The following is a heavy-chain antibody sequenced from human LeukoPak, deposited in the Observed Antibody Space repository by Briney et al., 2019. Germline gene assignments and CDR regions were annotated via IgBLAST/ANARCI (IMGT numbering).Heavy chain of an antibody. CDR1: GYTFTSYG. V-gene: IGHV1-18*01. CDR3: ARAPLGQYYYDSSPNAFDI. CDR2: ISAYNGNT. J-gene: IGHJ3*02. D-gene: IGHD3-22*01. Sequence: GASVKLSCKASGYTFTSYGISWVRQAPGQGLEWMGWISAYNGNTNYAQKLQGRVTMTTDTSTSTAYMELRSLRSDDTAVYYCARAPLGQYYYDSSPNAFDIWGQGTMVTVSS.